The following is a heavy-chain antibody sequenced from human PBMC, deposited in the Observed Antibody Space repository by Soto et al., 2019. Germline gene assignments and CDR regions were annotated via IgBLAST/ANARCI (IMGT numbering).Heavy chain of an antibody. D-gene: IGHD1-1*01. V-gene: IGHV1-8*01. CDR3: ARGVDAGVDV. CDR1: GYTFTTYD. CDR2: MSPNSGAT. J-gene: IGHJ6*02. Sequence: QVQLVQSGAEVTKPGASVKVSCRASGYTFTTYDINWVRQATGQGLEWMRWMSPNSGATRYAQKYQGRVTMTRDTPISTAYMELSNLRSEDTAIYYCARGVDAGVDVWGQGTTVTVSS.